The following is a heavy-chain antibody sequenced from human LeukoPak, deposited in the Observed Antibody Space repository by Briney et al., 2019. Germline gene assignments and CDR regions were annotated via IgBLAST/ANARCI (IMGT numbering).Heavy chain of an antibody. V-gene: IGHV1-18*01. CDR2: ISAYNGNT. J-gene: IGHJ6*02. CDR1: GYTFTSYG. CDR3: ARSLLLWFGEFSPYGMDV. D-gene: IGHD3-10*01. Sequence: ASVKVSCRASGYTFTSYGISWVRQAPGQGLEWMGWISAYNGNTNYAQKLQGRVTMTTDTSTSTAYMELRSLRSDDTAVYYCARSLLLWFGEFSPYGMDVWGQGTTVTVSS.